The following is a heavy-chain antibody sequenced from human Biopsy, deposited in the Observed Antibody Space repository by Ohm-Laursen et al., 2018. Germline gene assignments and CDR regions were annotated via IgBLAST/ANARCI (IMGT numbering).Heavy chain of an antibody. D-gene: IGHD3-22*01. CDR2: INHSGRT. V-gene: IGHV4-34*01. CDR3: VRGVDYYDPYHYYALDV. CDR1: GFTFSSYV. J-gene: IGHJ6*02. Sequence: LRLSCAASGFTFSSYVMSWVRQTPGKGLEWIGEINHSGRTNYNPSLKSRVTISVDTSKNQFSLKVRSVTAADTAVYYCVRGVDYYDPYHYYALDVWGQGIVVTVSS.